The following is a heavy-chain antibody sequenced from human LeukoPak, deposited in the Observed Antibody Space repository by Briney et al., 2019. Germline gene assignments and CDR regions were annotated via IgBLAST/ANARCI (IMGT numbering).Heavy chain of an antibody. V-gene: IGHV4-4*07. Sequence: PSETLSLTCTVSGGSISSYYWSWIRQPAGKGLEWIGRIYTSGSTNYNPSLKSRVTMSVDTSKNQFSLKLSSVTAADTAVYYCARVHSSGWYTGYYYYMDVWGKGTTVTVSS. CDR3: ARVHSSGWYTGYYYYMDV. D-gene: IGHD6-19*01. CDR1: GGSISSYY. J-gene: IGHJ6*03. CDR2: IYTSGST.